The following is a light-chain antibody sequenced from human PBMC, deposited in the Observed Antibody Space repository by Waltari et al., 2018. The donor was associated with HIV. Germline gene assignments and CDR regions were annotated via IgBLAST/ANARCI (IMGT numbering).Light chain of an antibody. Sequence: QSELTQPPSVSAAPGQRVTISCTGSSSNIGAGYDVHWYQQVPGRAPKVVIYGNRNRPSGVPDRFSGSKSGSSASLVITGLQSEDEADYSCSSYTSNNILVFGGGTKLTVL. CDR2: GNR. J-gene: IGLJ3*02. CDR1: SSNIGAGYD. CDR3: SSYTSNNILV. V-gene: IGLV1-40*01.